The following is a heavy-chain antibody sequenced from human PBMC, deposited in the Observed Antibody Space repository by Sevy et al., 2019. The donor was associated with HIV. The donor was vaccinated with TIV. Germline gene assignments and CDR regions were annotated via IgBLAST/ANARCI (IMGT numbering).Heavy chain of an antibody. D-gene: IGHD2-2*01. CDR2: INWNGGST. J-gene: IGHJ5*02. V-gene: IGHV3-20*01. Sequence: GGSLRLSCAASGFTFDDCGMSWVRQAPGKGLEWVSGINWNGGSTGYADSVKGRFTISRDNAKNSLYLQMNSLRAEDTALYHCARDSVCSSTSCYGWFDPWGQGTLVTVSS. CDR3: ARDSVCSSTSCYGWFDP. CDR1: GFTFDDCG.